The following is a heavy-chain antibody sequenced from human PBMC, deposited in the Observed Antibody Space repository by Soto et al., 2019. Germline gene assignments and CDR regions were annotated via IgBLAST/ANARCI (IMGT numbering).Heavy chain of an antibody. D-gene: IGHD2-15*01. J-gene: IGHJ5*02. V-gene: IGHV1-18*01. CDR2: ISAYNGNT. CDR3: ARERESYCSGGSCYSGWFDP. Sequence: QVQLVQSGAEVQKPGASVKVSCKASGYTFTSYGISWVRQAPGQGLEWMGWISAYNGNTNYAQKLQGRVTMTTDTSTSTAYMELRSLRSDDTAVYYCARERESYCSGGSCYSGWFDPWGQGTLVTVSS. CDR1: GYTFTSYG.